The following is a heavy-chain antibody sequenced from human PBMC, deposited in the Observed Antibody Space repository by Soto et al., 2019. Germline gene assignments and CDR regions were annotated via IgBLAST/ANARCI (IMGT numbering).Heavy chain of an antibody. D-gene: IGHD4-4*01. CDR3: ARGRRFGYSIKYYYGMDV. Sequence: QVQLQESGPGLVKPSQTLSLTCTVSGGSISSGGYYWSWIRQHPGKGLEWIGYIYDSGSTYHNPSLKSRVTISLDTSKNQFSLKLSSVTAADTAVYYCARGRRFGYSIKYYYGMDVWGQGTTVTVSS. CDR2: IYDSGST. CDR1: GGSISSGGYY. V-gene: IGHV4-31*03. J-gene: IGHJ6*02.